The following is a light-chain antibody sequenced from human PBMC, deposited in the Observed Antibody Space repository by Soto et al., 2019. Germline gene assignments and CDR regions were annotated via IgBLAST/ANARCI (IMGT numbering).Light chain of an antibody. J-gene: IGKJ1*01. Sequence: DIVMTQSPDSLAVSLGARATINCKSSQSVLNRINNKNSLTWYQQKPGQPPKLLIFWASTRESGGPARFSGSGSGTDFTLTISTLQAEDVAVYYGQPYSTSPRTFGQGTKVEIK. CDR1: QSVLNRINNKNS. CDR3: QPYSTSPRT. CDR2: WAS. V-gene: IGKV4-1*01.